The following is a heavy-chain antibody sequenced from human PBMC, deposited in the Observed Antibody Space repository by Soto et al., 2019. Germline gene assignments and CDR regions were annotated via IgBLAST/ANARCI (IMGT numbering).Heavy chain of an antibody. CDR2: IYYSGST. CDR1: GGSISSGDYY. V-gene: IGHV4-30-4*01. D-gene: IGHD3-22*01. Sequence: SENLSDTCTVSGGSISSGDYYWSWIRQPPGSGLEWIGYIYYSGSTYYNPSLKSRVTISVDMSKNQLSLKLSSVTAADTAVYYCAIAFDGRSGYYGGLVYLGQGIPVTVSS. CDR3: AIAFDGRSGYYGGLVY. J-gene: IGHJ4*02.